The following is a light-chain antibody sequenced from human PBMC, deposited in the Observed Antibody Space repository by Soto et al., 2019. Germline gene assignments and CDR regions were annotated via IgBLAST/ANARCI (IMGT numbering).Light chain of an antibody. CDR3: HQYGRSPLPGGSPLP. Sequence: ENVLTQSPGTLSLSPGERATLSCRASQSVSGNYLAWYQHKPGQAPRLLIYGASSRATGIADRFSGSGSGTDFTLTISRLEAEDFAVYYCHQYGRSPLPGGSPLPFGGGTKVEIK. J-gene: IGKJ4*01. V-gene: IGKV3-20*01. CDR2: GAS. CDR1: QSVSGNY.